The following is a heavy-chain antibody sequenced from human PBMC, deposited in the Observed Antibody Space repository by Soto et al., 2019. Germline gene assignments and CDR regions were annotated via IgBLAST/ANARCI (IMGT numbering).Heavy chain of an antibody. CDR1: GFTFSDYY. CDR2: ISSSGSTI. V-gene: IGHV3-11*01. Sequence: QVQLVESGGGLVKPGGSLRLSCATSGFTFSDYYMSWIRQAPGKGLEWFSYISSSGSTIYYADSAKGRFTISRDNAKNPLYRQMNSLRAEDTGVYYCARGRYFRCESCPPVSGFDYWGQVTLVTVSS. CDR3: ARGRYFRCESCPPVSGFDY. J-gene: IGHJ4*02. D-gene: IGHD2-15*01.